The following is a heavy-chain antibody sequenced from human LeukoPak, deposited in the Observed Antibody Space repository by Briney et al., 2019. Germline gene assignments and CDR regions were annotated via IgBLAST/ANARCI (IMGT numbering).Heavy chain of an antibody. D-gene: IGHD4-17*01. Sequence: PGRSLRLSCAASGSTFSSYGMHWVRQAPGKGLEWVAIVWYDGSQKYYADSVKGRFTISRDNSKNTLSLQMNSLRAEDTAMYYCARDNGDYGRAFDIWGQGTMVIVSS. CDR1: GSTFSSYG. CDR2: VWYDGSQK. V-gene: IGHV3-33*01. J-gene: IGHJ3*02. CDR3: ARDNGDYGRAFDI.